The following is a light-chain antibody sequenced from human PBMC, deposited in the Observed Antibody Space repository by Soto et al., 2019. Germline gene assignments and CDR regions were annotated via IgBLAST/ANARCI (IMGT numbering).Light chain of an antibody. CDR1: QSISDT. V-gene: IGKV3-15*01. CDR2: GAS. J-gene: IGKJ5*01. Sequence: EIVMAQSPGTLAVSPGGRSTLSCRASQSISDTLAWYQQKPGQAPRLLIYGASTRAPGFPARFSGSGSGTDFTLTISRLEPEDFAVFYCQHYDSLPITFGQGTRLEIK. CDR3: QHYDSLPIT.